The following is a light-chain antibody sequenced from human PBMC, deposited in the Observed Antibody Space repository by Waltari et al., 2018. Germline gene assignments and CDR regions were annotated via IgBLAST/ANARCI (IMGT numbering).Light chain of an antibody. J-gene: IGKJ1*01. CDR1: QSIGRW. CDR2: QAS. V-gene: IGKV1-5*03. Sequence: DIQMTQSPSTLSATVGDRVTITCRASQSIGRWLAWYQQQPGKAPKLLISQASTSESGVPSRFSGSGSGTEFTLTIINLQPDDFATYYCQHYDTYPWTFGLGTKVDIK. CDR3: QHYDTYPWT.